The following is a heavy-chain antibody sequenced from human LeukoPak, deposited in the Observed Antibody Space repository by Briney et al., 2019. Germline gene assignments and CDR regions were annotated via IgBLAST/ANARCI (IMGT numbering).Heavy chain of an antibody. CDR1: GFTVSSDY. CDR2: IYSGGST. V-gene: IGHV3-66*01. Sequence: GGSLRLSCAASGFTVSSDYMSWVRQAPGKGLEWVSVIYSGGSTYYADSVKGRFTISRDNSKNTLHLQMNNLRAEDTAVYYCARLRYPFADYWGQGTLVTVSS. CDR3: ARLRYPFADY. J-gene: IGHJ4*02. D-gene: IGHD3-9*01.